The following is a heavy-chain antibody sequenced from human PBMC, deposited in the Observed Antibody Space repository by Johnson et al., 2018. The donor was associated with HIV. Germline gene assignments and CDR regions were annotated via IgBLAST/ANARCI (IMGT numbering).Heavy chain of an antibody. D-gene: IGHD6-6*01. CDR3: ARVASIALRPDAFDI. CDR1: GFTFSSYG. Sequence: QVQLVESGGGVVQPGKSLRLSCAASGFTFSSYGMHWVRQAPGKGLEWVAVISYDGSNKYYADSVKGRFTISRDNSKNTLYLQMNSLRADDTAVYYCARVASIALRPDAFDIWGQGTMVTVSS. CDR2: ISYDGSNK. V-gene: IGHV3-30*03. J-gene: IGHJ3*02.